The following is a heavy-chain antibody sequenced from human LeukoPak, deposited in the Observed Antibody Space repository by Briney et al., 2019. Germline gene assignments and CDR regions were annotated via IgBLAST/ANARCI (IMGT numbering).Heavy chain of an antibody. CDR2: IYPGDSDT. J-gene: IGHJ4*02. CDR3: ARASGGSSWSYLDS. V-gene: IGHV5-51*01. D-gene: IGHD6-13*01. Sequence: GGSLKISFKGPGYSFTSYWIGWVRQMPGKGLEWIGIIYPGDSDTRYSPSFQGQVTISVDKSISTAYLQWSSLTASDTAIYFCARASGGSSWSYLDSWGQGTLVTVSS. CDR1: GYSFTSYW.